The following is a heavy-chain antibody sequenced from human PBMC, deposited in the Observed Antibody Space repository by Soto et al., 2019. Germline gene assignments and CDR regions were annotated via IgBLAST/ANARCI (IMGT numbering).Heavy chain of an antibody. CDR2: ITRTGNYI. D-gene: IGHD6-13*01. Sequence: EVQLVESGGGLVQPGGSLRLSCTASGFTFSTYAMNWVRQAPGKGLEWVSSITRTGNYIYYADSLKGRFTISRDNAKNSFDLEMNNLRAEDTAVYFWVRGTYSRRPNEEDFWGEGTLLTGSS. CDR1: GFTFSTYA. J-gene: IGHJ4*02. CDR3: VRGTYSRRPNEEDF. V-gene: IGHV3-21*02.